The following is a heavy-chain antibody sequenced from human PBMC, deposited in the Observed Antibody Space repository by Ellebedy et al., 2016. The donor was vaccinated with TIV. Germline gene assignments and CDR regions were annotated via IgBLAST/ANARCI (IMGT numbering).Heavy chain of an antibody. V-gene: IGHV3-66*01. Sequence: GESLKISCAASELNVSSNYMSWVRQAPGKGLEWVSVIFIDSTTYYADSVKGRFTISRDTSENTLYIQMNSLRAEDTAVYYCARETFNDVELDLWGLFDIWGQGTMVTVSS. CDR2: IFIDSTT. CDR1: ELNVSSNY. J-gene: IGHJ3*02. D-gene: IGHD2/OR15-2a*01. CDR3: ARETFNDVELDLWGLFDI.